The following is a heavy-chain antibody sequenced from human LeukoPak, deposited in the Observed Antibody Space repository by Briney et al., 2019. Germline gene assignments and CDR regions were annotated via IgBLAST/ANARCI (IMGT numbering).Heavy chain of an antibody. CDR3: TKGGVVSAFGY. CDR2: VSGSGGNT. Sequence: PGRSLRLSCAASGFSFGTYAMTWVRQAPGKGLECVSTVSGSGGNTYYTDSVKGRFTISRDNSKNTLFLQMSSLRAEDTALYYCTKGGVVSAFGYWGQGVLVTVSS. CDR1: GFSFGTYA. J-gene: IGHJ4*02. D-gene: IGHD3-22*01. V-gene: IGHV3-23*01.